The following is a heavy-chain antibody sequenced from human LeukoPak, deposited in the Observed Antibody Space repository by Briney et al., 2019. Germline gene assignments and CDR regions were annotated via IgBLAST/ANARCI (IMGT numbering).Heavy chain of an antibody. CDR3: AREHHRAYYGSSGYYAFDI. CDR2: IYYSGST. V-gene: IGHV4-39*07. Sequence: SETLSLTCTVSGGSISSSSYYWGWIRQPPGKGLEWIGSIYYSGSTYYNPSLKSRVTISVDTSKNQFSLKLSSVTAADTAVYYCAREHHRAYYGSSGYYAFDIWGQGTMVTVSS. D-gene: IGHD3-22*01. J-gene: IGHJ3*02. CDR1: GGSISSSSYY.